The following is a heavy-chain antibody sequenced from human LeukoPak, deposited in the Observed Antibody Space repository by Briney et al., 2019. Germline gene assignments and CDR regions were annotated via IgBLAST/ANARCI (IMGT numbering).Heavy chain of an antibody. J-gene: IGHJ4*02. Sequence: PGGSLRLSCVASGFTFSSYAMSWVRQAPGKGLEWVSAAISGSGINTYYADSVKGRFTISRDNSKNTLYLQVNSLRAEDTAVYYCAKVSVSWLFDYWGQGTLVTVSS. CDR3: AKVSVSWLFDY. V-gene: IGHV3-23*01. CDR1: GFTFSSYA. D-gene: IGHD6-13*01. CDR2: AISGSGINT.